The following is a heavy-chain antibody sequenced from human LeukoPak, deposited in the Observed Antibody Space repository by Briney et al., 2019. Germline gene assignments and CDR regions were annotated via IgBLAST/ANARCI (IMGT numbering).Heavy chain of an antibody. J-gene: IGHJ5*02. CDR3: ARTPITMVRGVITRPLGP. CDR1: GVTFSGFG. D-gene: IGHD3-10*01. V-gene: IGHV3-30*02. CDR2: IRYDGDDK. Sequence: GGSLRLSCATSGVTFSGFGMHWVRQAPGKGLEWVAFIRYDGDDKYYADSVKGRFTISRDNSKNTLYLQMNSLRAEDTAVYYCARTPITMVRGVITRPLGPWGQGTLVSVSS.